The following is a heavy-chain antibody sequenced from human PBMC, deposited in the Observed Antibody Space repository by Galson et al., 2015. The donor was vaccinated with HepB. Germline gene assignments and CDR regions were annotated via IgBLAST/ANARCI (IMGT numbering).Heavy chain of an antibody. Sequence: SLRLTCAASGFTFSSYAMSWVRQAPGKGLEWVSVISGSGASTYYADSVKGRFTISRDKSKNTLYLQMNSLRAEDTAVYYCAKGTYNWNSHDVFDIWGQGTMVTVSS. J-gene: IGHJ3*02. D-gene: IGHD1-7*01. V-gene: IGHV3-23*01. CDR3: AKGTYNWNSHDVFDI. CDR2: ISGSGAST. CDR1: GFTFSSYA.